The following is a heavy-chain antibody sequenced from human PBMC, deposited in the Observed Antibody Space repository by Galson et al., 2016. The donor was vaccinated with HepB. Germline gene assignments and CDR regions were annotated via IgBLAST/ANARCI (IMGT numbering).Heavy chain of an antibody. CDR2: ISSDGTNN. Sequence: SLRLSCAASGFTFSSYAMHWVRQAPGKGLEWVAVISSDGTNNWYADSVKGRFTISRDNSKNTLSVQMNSLRPEDTAVYFCARPALRSVWYFGDDFDIWGQGTMVTVSS. CDR1: GFTFSSYA. V-gene: IGHV3-30*04. CDR3: ARPALRSVWYFGDDFDI. J-gene: IGHJ3*02. D-gene: IGHD6-19*01.